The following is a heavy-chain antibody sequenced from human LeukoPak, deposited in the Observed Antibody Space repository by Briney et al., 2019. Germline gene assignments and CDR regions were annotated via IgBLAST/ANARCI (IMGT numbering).Heavy chain of an antibody. J-gene: IGHJ4*02. CDR3: ATSSGWYPKYFDY. CDR1: GFTFSSYP. Sequence: GGSLRLSCAASGFTFSSYPMRWVRQAPGKGLEWVSAISGSGGDTYYADCVKGRFTISRDNSKTTMDLQMNSLRAEDTALYYCATSSGWYPKYFDYWGQGTLVTVSS. D-gene: IGHD6-19*01. V-gene: IGHV3-23*01. CDR2: ISGSGGDT.